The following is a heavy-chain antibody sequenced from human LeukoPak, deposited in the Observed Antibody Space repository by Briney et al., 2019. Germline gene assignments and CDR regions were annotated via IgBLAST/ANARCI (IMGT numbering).Heavy chain of an antibody. Sequence: GSSVKVSCKASGGTFSSYAISWVRQAPGQGLEWMGGIIPIFGTANYVQKFQGRVTITADESTSTAYMELSSLRSEDTAVYYCAGEGIAAAAPFDYWGQGTLVTVSS. J-gene: IGHJ4*02. CDR1: GGTFSSYA. CDR3: AGEGIAAAAPFDY. V-gene: IGHV1-69*01. D-gene: IGHD6-13*01. CDR2: IIPIFGTA.